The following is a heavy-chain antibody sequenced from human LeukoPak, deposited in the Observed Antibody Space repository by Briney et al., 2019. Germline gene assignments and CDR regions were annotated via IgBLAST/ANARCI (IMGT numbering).Heavy chain of an antibody. Sequence: ASVKVSCKASGYTFTSYAMHWVRQATGQRLEWMGWINAVNGNTKYSQKFQGRVTITRDTSASTAYMELSSLRSEDTAVYYCARDGSQINFYDSSGYFVYFDYWGQGTLVTVSS. CDR3: ARDGSQINFYDSSGYFVYFDY. CDR2: INAVNGNT. J-gene: IGHJ4*02. V-gene: IGHV1-3*01. D-gene: IGHD3-22*01. CDR1: GYTFTSYA.